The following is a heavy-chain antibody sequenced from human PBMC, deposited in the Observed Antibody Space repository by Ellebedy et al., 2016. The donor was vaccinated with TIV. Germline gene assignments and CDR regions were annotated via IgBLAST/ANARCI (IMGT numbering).Heavy chain of an antibody. CDR2: ISPNNGGI. D-gene: IGHD3-10*01. CDR1: GYSFTGYY. J-gene: IGHJ4*02. CDR3: AREDSTNYGPGYDF. Sequence: AASVKVSCKASGYSFTGYYMHWVRQAPGQGLEWMGWISPNNGGISYAQKFQGRVTMTRDTSISTAYMELSRLRSDDTAVYYCAREDSTNYGPGYDFWGQGTLVTVSS. V-gene: IGHV1-2*02.